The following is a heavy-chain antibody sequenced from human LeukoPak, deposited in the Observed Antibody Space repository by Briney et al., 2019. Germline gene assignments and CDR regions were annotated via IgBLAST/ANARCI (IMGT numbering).Heavy chain of an antibody. J-gene: IGHJ4*02. CDR1: GFTFSSYA. V-gene: IGHV3-23*01. CDR3: AKDIGVANYFDY. Sequence: GWSLRLSCAASGFTFSSYAMSWVRQAPGKGLEWVSAISGSGGSTYYADSVKGRFTISRDNSKNTLYLQMNSLRAEDTAVYYCAKDIGVANYFDYWGQGTLVTVSS. D-gene: IGHD3-16*02. CDR2: ISGSGGST.